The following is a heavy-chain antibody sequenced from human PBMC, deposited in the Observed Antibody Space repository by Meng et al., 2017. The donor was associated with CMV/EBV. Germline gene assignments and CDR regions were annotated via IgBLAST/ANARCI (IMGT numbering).Heavy chain of an antibody. D-gene: IGHD6-13*01. Sequence: SLKISCAASGFTFDDYAMHWVRQAPGKGLEWVSGISWNSGSIGYADSVKGRFTISRDNAKNSLYLQMNSLRAEDTALYYCAKDPGLKILVYAFDIWGLGTMVTVSS. V-gene: IGHV3-9*01. CDR2: ISWNSGSI. CDR3: AKDPGLKILVYAFDI. CDR1: GFTFDDYA. J-gene: IGHJ3*02.